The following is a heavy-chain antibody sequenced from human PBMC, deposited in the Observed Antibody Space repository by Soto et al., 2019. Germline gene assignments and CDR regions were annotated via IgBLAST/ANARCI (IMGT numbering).Heavy chain of an antibody. D-gene: IGHD6-19*01. CDR3: ALRQLYYYYGMDF. CDR2: INHSGST. V-gene: IGHV4-34*01. J-gene: IGHJ6*02. CDR1: GGSFSGYY. Sequence: QVQLQQWGAGLLKPSETLSLTCAVYGGSFSGYYWSWIRQPPGKGLEWIGEINHSGSTNYNPSLKSRVTISVDTSKNQFSLKLSSVTAADTAVYYCALRQLYYYYGMDFWGQGTTVTVSS.